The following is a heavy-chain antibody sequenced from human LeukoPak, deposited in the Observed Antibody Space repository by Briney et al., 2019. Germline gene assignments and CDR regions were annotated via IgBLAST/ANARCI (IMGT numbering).Heavy chain of an antibody. V-gene: IGHV3-20*04. CDR3: ARGFRNGPFDC. CDR2: INRNGGST. J-gene: IGHJ4*02. D-gene: IGHD2-8*01. CDR1: GFTFDDYG. Sequence: GGSLRLSCEASGFTFDDYGMSWVRQPPGKGLEWVSGINRNGGSTDYADSVKGRFTISRDNAKNSHFLPMNSLTVEDTALYYCARGFRNGPFDCWGQGTLVTVSS.